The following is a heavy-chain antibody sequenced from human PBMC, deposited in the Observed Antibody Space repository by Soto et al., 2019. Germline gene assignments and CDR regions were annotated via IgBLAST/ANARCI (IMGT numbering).Heavy chain of an antibody. J-gene: IGHJ6*02. Sequence: PGGSLRLSCASSGFTVSINYMSWFRQAPGQGLEWVSLIRSGGDTDYADSVRGRFTISRDNSKNTVFLQMNSLRAEDTAIEDCARPAPYYAMDVWGQGTTETVSS. CDR1: GFTVSINY. CDR2: IRSGGDT. V-gene: IGHV3-53*01. CDR3: ARPAPYYAMDV.